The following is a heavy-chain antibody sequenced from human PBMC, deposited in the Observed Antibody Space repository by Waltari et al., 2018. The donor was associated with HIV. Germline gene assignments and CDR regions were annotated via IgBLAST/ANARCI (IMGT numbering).Heavy chain of an antibody. CDR3: AREYSSGWYRGDFDY. CDR1: GFSFSSYS. V-gene: IGHV3-48*02. CDR2: ISGSITII. Sequence: EVQLVESGGGLVQPGGSLRLSCAAAGFSFSSYSVHWVRQAPGKGVEWISYISGSITIINHADSVKGRFTISRDNAKNSLYLQMNSLRDEDTAVYYCAREYSSGWYRGDFDYWGQGTLVTVSS. J-gene: IGHJ4*02. D-gene: IGHD6-19*01.